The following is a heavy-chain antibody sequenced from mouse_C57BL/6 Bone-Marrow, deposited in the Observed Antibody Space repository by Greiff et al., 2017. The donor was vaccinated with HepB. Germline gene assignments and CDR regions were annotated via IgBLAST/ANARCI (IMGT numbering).Heavy chain of an antibody. V-gene: IGHV1-55*01. CDR2: IYPGSGST. Sequence: QVQLKQPGAELVKPGASVKMSCKASGYTFTSYWITWVKQRPGQGLEWIGDIYPGSGSTNYNEKFKSKATLTVDTSSSTAYMQLSSLTSEDSAVYDGAWGGPGRGGYYFDYGGQGTTLTVSS. CDR3: AWGGPGRGGYYFDY. J-gene: IGHJ2*01. CDR1: GYTFTSYW.